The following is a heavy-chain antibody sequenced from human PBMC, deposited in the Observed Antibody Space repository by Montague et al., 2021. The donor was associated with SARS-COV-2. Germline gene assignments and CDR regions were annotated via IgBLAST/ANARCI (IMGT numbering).Heavy chain of an antibody. CDR3: VTGMIAYDVFDI. D-gene: IGHD3-16*01. CDR2: NYNTGST. V-gene: IGHV4-61*08. Sequence: SETLSLTCTVSGGSVTSGDYYWIWIRQPPGKGLEWIGYNYNTGSTNYNLTLKSRVTISMDTSKNQLSLKVDSVSAADTSVYYCVTGMIAYDVFDIWGQGTMVTVSS. J-gene: IGHJ3*02. CDR1: GGSVTSGDYY.